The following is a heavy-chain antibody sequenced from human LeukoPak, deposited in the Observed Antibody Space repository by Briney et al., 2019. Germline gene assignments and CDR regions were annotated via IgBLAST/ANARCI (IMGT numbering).Heavy chain of an antibody. D-gene: IGHD6-13*01. CDR2: IKSKTDGGTT. CDR1: GFTFSRYG. Sequence: GGSLRLSCAAAGFTFSRYGMTWVRQAPGKGLEWVGRIKSKTDGGTTDYAAPVKGRFTISRDDSKNTLYLQMNSLKTEDTAVYYCARDWGGIAAAGDFWGQGTLVTISS. CDR3: ARDWGGIAAAGDF. V-gene: IGHV3-15*01. J-gene: IGHJ4*02.